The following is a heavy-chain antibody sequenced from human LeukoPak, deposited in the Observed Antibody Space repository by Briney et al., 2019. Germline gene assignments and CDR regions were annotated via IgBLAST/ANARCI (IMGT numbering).Heavy chain of an antibody. CDR2: IYYSGST. D-gene: IGHD5-24*01. Sequence: SETLSLTCTVSGGSISSSSYYWSWIRQPPGKGLEWIGSIYYSGSTYYNPSLKSRVTISVDTSKNQFSLKLSSVTAADTAVYYCARDLRDGYNFGQFDYWGQGTLVTVSS. J-gene: IGHJ4*02. V-gene: IGHV4-39*07. CDR3: ARDLRDGYNFGQFDY. CDR1: GGSISSSSYY.